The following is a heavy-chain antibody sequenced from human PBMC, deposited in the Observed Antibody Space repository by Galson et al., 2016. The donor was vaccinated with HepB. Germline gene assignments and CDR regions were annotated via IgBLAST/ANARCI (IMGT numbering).Heavy chain of an antibody. D-gene: IGHD2-2*01. Sequence: TLSLTCTVSGGSISSGDYYWSWIRQPPGKGLEWIGYIYYSGSTYYNPSLKSRFTISVDTSKNQFSLKLGSVTAADTAVYYCARRTVVPTAGNWFDPWGQGTLVTVSS. V-gene: IGHV4-30-4*01. CDR3: ARRTVVPTAGNWFDP. CDR1: GGSISSGDYY. CDR2: IYYSGST. J-gene: IGHJ5*02.